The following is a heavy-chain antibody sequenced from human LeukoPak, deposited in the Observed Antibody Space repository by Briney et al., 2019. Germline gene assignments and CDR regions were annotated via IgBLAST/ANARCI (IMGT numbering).Heavy chain of an antibody. CDR3: ARTSLYSSYDY. Sequence: SETLSLTCTVSGGSISSYYWSWIRQPPGKGLEWIGYIYYSGSTNYNPSLKSRVTISVDTSKNQFSLKLSSVTAADTAVYYCARTSLYSSYDYWAREPWSPSPQ. J-gene: IGHJ4*02. D-gene: IGHD6-6*01. CDR1: GGSISSYY. V-gene: IGHV4-59*08. CDR2: IYYSGST.